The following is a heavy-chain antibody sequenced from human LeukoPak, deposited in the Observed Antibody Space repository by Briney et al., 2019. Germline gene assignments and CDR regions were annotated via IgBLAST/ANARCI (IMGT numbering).Heavy chain of an antibody. Sequence: SGPTLVNPTQTLTLTCSFSGFSLTTSGLAVVWIRQPPGKALEWLGVIYWNDDKRYSESLKTRLTITKDTSKTQVVLTMTNMDPVDTATYYCAHRGYTYAFDPWGQGTLVTVSS. V-gene: IGHV2-5*01. CDR1: GFSLTTSGLA. D-gene: IGHD5-18*01. CDR2: IYWNDDK. J-gene: IGHJ5*02. CDR3: AHRGYTYAFDP.